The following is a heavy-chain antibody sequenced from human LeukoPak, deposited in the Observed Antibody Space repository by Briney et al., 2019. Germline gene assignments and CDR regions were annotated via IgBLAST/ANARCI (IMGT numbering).Heavy chain of an antibody. J-gene: IGHJ5*02. CDR1: GGSISSGGYS. V-gene: IGHV4-30-2*01. CDR3: ARDGSGYSTWFDP. Sequence: SETLSLTCAVSGGSISSGGYSWSWIRQPPGKGLEWIGYIYHSGSTYYNPSLKSRVTISVDRSKNQFSLKLSSVTAADTAVYYCARDGSGYSTWFDPWGQGTLVTVSS. D-gene: IGHD3-22*01. CDR2: IYHSGST.